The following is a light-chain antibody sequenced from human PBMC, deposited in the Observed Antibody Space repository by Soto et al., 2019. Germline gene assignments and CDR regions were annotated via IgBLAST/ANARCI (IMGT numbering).Light chain of an antibody. CDR2: EVT. V-gene: IGLV2-8*01. J-gene: IGLJ1*01. CDR3: SSYAGGKNFYV. CDR1: SSDVGGYYY. Sequence: QSALTQPPSASGSPGQTVTISCTGTSSDVGGYYYVSWYQQHPGEAPKLIIYEVTKRPSGVPDRFSGSKSGNTASLTVSGLQAEDEADYHCSSYAGGKNFYVFGTGTKVTVL.